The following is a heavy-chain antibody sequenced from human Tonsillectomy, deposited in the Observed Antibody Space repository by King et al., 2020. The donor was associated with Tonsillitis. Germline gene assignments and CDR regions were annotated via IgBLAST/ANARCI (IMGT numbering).Heavy chain of an antibody. CDR3: ARVDRYDFWSGYYTDY. V-gene: IGHV3-23*04. J-gene: IGHJ4*02. D-gene: IGHD3-3*01. CDR1: GFTFSSYA. CDR2: ISGSGGNT. Sequence: QLVQSGGGLVQPGGSLRLSCAASGFTFSSYAMSWVRQAPGKGLEWVSAISGSGGNTYYADSVKGRFTISRDNSNNTLYLQMNSLRAEDTAVYYCARVDRYDFWSGYYTDYWGQGTLVTVSS.